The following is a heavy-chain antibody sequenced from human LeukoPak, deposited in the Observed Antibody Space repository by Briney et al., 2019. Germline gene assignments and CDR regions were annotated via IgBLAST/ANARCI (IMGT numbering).Heavy chain of an antibody. CDR3: ARSAQVTYVDTTHDAFDI. CDR2: ISYDGSNK. J-gene: IGHJ3*02. CDR1: GFTFSSYA. V-gene: IGHV3-30-3*01. D-gene: IGHD2-21*02. Sequence: GGSLRLSCAASGFTFSSYAMHWVRQAPGKGLEWVAVISYDGSNKYYADSVKGRFTISRDNSKNTLYLQMNSLRAEDTAVYYCARSAQVTYVDTTHDAFDIWGQGTMVTVSS.